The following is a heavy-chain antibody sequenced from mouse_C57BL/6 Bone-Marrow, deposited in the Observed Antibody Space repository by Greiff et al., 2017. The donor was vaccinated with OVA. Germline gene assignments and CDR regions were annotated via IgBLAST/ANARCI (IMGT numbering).Heavy chain of an antibody. D-gene: IGHD2-3*01. CDR2: IDPENGDT. J-gene: IGHJ3*01. V-gene: IGHV14-4*01. CDR1: GFNIKDDY. Sequence: VQLQQSGAELVRPGASVKLSCTASGFNIKDDYMHWVKQRPEQGLEWIGWIDPENGDTEYASKFQGKATITADTSSNTAYLQLSSLTSEDTAVYYCTTLYDGYYAAWFAYWGQGTLVTVSA. CDR3: TTLYDGYYAAWFAY.